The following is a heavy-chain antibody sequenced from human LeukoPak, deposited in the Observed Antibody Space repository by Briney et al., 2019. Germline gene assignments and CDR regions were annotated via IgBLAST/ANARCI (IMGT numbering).Heavy chain of an antibody. CDR2: IYSGGST. V-gene: IGHV3-53*01. CDR3: ARGLVPAAVEFDY. D-gene: IGHD2-2*01. Sequence: GGSLRLSCAASEFTVSSNYMSWVRQAPGKGLEWVSVIYSGGSTYYADSVKGRFTISRHNSKNSLYLQMNSLRAEDTATYYCARGLVPAAVEFDYWGQGTLVTVSS. J-gene: IGHJ4*02. CDR1: EFTVSSNY.